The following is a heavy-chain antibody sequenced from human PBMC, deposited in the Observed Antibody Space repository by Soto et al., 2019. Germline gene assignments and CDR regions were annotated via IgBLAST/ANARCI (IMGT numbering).Heavy chain of an antibody. CDR1: GFTFSSYW. D-gene: IGHD5-18*01. CDR3: ARGLYRYSYGQTPYYYYMDV. CDR2: INSDGSST. J-gene: IGHJ6*03. Sequence: EVQLVESGGGLVQPGGSLRLSCAASGFTFSSYWMHWVRQAPGKGLVWVSRINSDGSSTSYADSVKGRFTISRDNAKNTLYLQMNSLRAEDTAVYYCARGLYRYSYGQTPYYYYMDVWGKGTTVTVSS. V-gene: IGHV3-74*01.